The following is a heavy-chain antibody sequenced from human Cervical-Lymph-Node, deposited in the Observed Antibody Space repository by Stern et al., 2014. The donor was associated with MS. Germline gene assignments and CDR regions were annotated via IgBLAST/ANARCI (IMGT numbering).Heavy chain of an antibody. CDR2: INTNTGNP. D-gene: IGHD2-8*01. V-gene: IGHV7-4-1*02. CDR1: GYTFTSYA. Sequence: VHLVESGSELKKPGASVKVSCKASGYTFTSYAMNWVRQAPGQGLEWMGWINTNTGNPTYAQGLPGRFAFSLDTSVSTAYLQVSSLKAEDTAVYYCARAMEEVRSYYWGQGTLVTVSS. J-gene: IGHJ4*02. CDR3: ARAMEEVRSYY.